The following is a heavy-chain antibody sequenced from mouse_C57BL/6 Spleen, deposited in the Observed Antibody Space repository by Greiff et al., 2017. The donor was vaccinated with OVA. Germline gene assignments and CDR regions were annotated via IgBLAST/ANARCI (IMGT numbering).Heavy chain of an antibody. V-gene: IGHV1-61*01. Sequence: QVQLQQPGAELVRPGSSVKLSCKASGYTFTSYWMDWVKQRPGQGLEWIGNIYPSDSETHYNQKFKDKATLTVDKSSSTAYMQLSSLPSEDSAVYYCARSGTESVYLDDWGQGTTLTVSS. CDR1: GYTFTSYW. CDR3: ARSGTESVYLDD. D-gene: IGHD3-1*01. J-gene: IGHJ2*01. CDR2: IYPSDSET.